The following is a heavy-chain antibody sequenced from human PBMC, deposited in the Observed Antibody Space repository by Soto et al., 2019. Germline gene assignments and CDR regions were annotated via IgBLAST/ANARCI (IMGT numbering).Heavy chain of an antibody. D-gene: IGHD5-12*01. CDR2: IFYTGST. CDR1: GGTINSGDYF. J-gene: IGHJ4*02. Sequence: SETLSLTCSVSGGTINSGDYFWSWIRQPPGKGLEWIGSIFYTGSTYYSPSLKSRASMSMDTSKHLFSLRLRSLTAADTAVYFCATVKATLYRHYYFDDWGQGTPVTVYS. V-gene: IGHV4-30-4*01. CDR3: ATVKATLYRHYYFDD.